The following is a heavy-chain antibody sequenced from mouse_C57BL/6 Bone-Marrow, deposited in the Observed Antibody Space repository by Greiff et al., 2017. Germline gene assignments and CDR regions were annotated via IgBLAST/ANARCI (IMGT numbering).Heavy chain of an antibody. V-gene: IGHV1-50*01. CDR1: GYTFTSYW. CDR3: ARVAY. J-gene: IGHJ2*01. Sequence: QVQLQQPGAELVKPGASVKLSCKASGYTFTSYWMQWVKQRPGQGLEWIGEIDPSDSYTNYNQKFKGKATLTVDTSSITAYMQLSSLTSEASAVYYCARVAYWGQGTTLTVSS. CDR2: IDPSDSYT.